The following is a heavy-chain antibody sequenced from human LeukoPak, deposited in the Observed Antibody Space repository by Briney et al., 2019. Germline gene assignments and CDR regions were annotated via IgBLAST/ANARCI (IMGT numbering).Heavy chain of an antibody. D-gene: IGHD3-3*01. Sequence: PSEALSLTCTVSGGSISSSSYYWGWIRQPPGKGLEWIGSIYYSGSTYYNPSLKSRVTISVDTSKNQFSLKLSSVTAADTAVYYCAIRDYDFWSGYQDYWGQGTLVTVSS. CDR3: AIRDYDFWSGYQDY. CDR2: IYYSGST. J-gene: IGHJ4*02. CDR1: GGSISSSSYY. V-gene: IGHV4-39*01.